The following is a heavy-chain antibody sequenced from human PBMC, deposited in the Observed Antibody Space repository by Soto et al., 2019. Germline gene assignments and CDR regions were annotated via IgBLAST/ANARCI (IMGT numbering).Heavy chain of an antibody. CDR3: ARGARGYTAMVSLKFDY. J-gene: IGHJ4*02. V-gene: IGHV4-34*01. CDR1: GGSFSGYY. CDR2: INHSGST. Sequence: SETLSLTCAVYGGSFSGYYWSWIRQPPGKGLEWIGEINHSGSTNYNPSLKSRVTISVDTSKNQFSLKLSSVTAADTAVYYCARGARGYTAMVSLKFDYWGQGTLVTVSS. D-gene: IGHD5-18*01.